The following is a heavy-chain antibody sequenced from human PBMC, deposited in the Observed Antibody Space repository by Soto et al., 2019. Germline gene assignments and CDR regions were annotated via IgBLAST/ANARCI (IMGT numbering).Heavy chain of an antibody. Sequence: EVQLLESGGRLIHPGGSLRLSCAASGFTCNSHAMTWVRQSPGQGLELVSTLSDSGANTYYADSVKGRFTISRDNSKNTLYLQMNSLRAEDTAVYYCAKDRGDSYGQGPEFDPWGQGTLVIVSS. D-gene: IGHD5-18*01. CDR1: GFTCNSHA. V-gene: IGHV3-23*01. CDR2: LSDSGANT. CDR3: AKDRGDSYGQGPEFDP. J-gene: IGHJ5*02.